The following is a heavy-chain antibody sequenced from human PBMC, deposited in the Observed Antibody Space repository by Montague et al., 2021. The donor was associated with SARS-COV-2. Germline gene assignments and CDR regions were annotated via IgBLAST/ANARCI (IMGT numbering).Heavy chain of an antibody. J-gene: IGHJ4*02. V-gene: IGHV4-59*01. CDR1: GASITDFY. D-gene: IGHD2-15*01. Sequence: SETLSLTCTVSGASITDFYWSWIRQPPGKGLEWIGYVHHSGSTNYNPSLKSRVTISIDTPKSRFSLNLRSVTAADTAVYFCARITEVVPFDFWGQGTLVAVSS. CDR2: VHHSGST. CDR3: ARITEVVPFDF.